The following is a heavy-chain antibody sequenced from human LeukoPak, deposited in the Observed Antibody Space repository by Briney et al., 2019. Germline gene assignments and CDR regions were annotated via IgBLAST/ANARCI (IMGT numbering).Heavy chain of an antibody. D-gene: IGHD3-10*01. CDR3: ARVMSGSGSYYWYYYGMDV. CDR2: MNPNSGNT. CDR1: GYTFTSYD. J-gene: IGHJ6*02. V-gene: IGHV1-8*01. Sequence: ASVKVSCKASGYTFTSYDINWVRQATGQGLEWMGWMNPNSGNTGYAQKFQGRVTMTRNTSISTAYMELSSLRSEDTAVYYCARVMSGSGSYYWYYYGMDVWGQGTTVTVSS.